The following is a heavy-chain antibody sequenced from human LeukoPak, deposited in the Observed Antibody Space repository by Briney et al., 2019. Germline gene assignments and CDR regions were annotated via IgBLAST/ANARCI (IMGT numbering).Heavy chain of an antibody. D-gene: IGHD3-22*01. V-gene: IGHV3-21*01. J-gene: IGHJ3*02. CDR3: ARDVTYYYDTSGHDTFDI. CDR1: TFTFSSYT. CDR2: ISGGSTYI. Sequence: PGGSLRLSCAASTFTFSSYTMNWVRQAPGKGLEWVSSISGGSTYIYYAESVKGRFTISRDNAKKSLYLQMDSLRAEDTAVYYCARDVTYYYDTSGHDTFDIWGQGTMVTVSS.